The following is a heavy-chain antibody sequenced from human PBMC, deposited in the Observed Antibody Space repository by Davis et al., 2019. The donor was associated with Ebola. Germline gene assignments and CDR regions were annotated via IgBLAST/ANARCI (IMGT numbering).Heavy chain of an antibody. J-gene: IGHJ4*02. V-gene: IGHV1-69*06. CDR3: ARCNDFTIFGVVIGGFDY. D-gene: IGHD3-3*01. CDR1: GGTFSSYA. CDR2: IIPIFGTA. Sequence: AASVKVSCKASGGTFSSYAISWVRQAPGQGLEWMGGIIPIFGTANYAQKFQGRVTITADTSTSTAYMELSSLRSEDTAVYYCARCNDFTIFGVVIGGFDYWGQGTLVTVSS.